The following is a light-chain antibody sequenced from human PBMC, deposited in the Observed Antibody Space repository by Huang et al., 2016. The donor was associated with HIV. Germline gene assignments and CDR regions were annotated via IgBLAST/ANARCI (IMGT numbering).Light chain of an antibody. CDR2: GTS. J-gene: IGKJ4*01. Sequence: EIVLTQSPGALSLSPGERVILSCRASQSVDTGYLAWYQQTPGQAPRLVIYGTSSRATDIPDRFSGRASGTDFTLTINGLEPEDSAVYYCQQYSSSPFTFGGGTKVEIK. CDR3: QQYSSSPFT. V-gene: IGKV3-20*01. CDR1: QSVDTGY.